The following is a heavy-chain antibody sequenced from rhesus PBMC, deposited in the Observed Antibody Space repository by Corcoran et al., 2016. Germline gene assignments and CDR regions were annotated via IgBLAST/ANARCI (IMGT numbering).Heavy chain of an antibody. CDR2: ISGSGRTT. J-gene: IGHJ5-2*02. CDR3: VRSSAAARNVLDV. Sequence: QLQLQESGTGLVKPSETLSLTCAVSGGSISSNYWTWIRQPPGKGLEWIGRISGSGRTTDYNPSLKSRVTISTATSKNQFSLKLTFVTAADTAVYYWVRSSAAARNVLDVWGRGLLVTVSS. D-gene: IGHD6-43*01. CDR1: GGSISSNY. V-gene: IGHV4-173*01.